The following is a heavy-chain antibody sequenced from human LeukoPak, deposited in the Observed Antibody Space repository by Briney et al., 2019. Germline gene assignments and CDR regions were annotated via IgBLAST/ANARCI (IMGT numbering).Heavy chain of an antibody. V-gene: IGHV3-9*01. CDR2: ISWNSGSI. CDR3: AKAPDLYSGSYFDYFDY. Sequence: GGSLRLSCAASGFTFDDYAMHWVRQAPGKGLEWVSGISWNSGSIGYADSVKGRFTISRDNAKNYLYLQMNSLRAEDTALYYCAKAPDLYSGSYFDYFDYWGQGTLVTVSS. J-gene: IGHJ4*02. D-gene: IGHD1-26*01. CDR1: GFTFDDYA.